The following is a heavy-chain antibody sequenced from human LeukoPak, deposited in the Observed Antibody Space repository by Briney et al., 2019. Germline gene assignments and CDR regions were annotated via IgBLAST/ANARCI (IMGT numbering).Heavy chain of an antibody. J-gene: IGHJ4*02. CDR3: ARDYDFWSAIDY. Sequence: GGSLRLSCAASGVTFSSYGMRWVRQAPGKGLEWVAVIWYDGSNKYYADSVKGRFTISRDNSKNTQYLQMNSLRAEDTAVYYCARDYDFWSAIDYWGQGTLVTVSS. V-gene: IGHV3-33*01. CDR1: GVTFSSYG. CDR2: IWYDGSNK. D-gene: IGHD3-3*01.